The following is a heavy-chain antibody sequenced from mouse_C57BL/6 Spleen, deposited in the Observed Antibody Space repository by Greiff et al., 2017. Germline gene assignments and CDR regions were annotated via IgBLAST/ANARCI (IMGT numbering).Heavy chain of an antibody. D-gene: IGHD1-1*01. CDR3: TRDYYGSSPGDY. J-gene: IGHJ4*01. CDR1: GFNIKDDY. CDR2: IDPENGDT. V-gene: IGHV14-4*01. Sequence: EVQLQQSGAELVRPGASVKLSCTASGFNIKDDYMHWVKQRPEQGLEWIGWIDPENGDTEYASKFQGKATITADTSSNTAYLQLSSLTSEDTAVYYCTRDYYGSSPGDYWGQGTSVTVSS.